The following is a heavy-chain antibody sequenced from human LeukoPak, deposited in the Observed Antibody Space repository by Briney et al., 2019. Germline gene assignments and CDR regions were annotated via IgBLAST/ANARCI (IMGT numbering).Heavy chain of an antibody. V-gene: IGHV3-23*01. CDR2: ISGSGDTT. Sequence: GGSLRLSCAASGFTFTNYAMTWVRQAPGKGLEWVSAISGSGDTTQYADSVKGRFTISRDNSKNTLWLQMNSLRAEDTAVYYCAKMASGYPRIDYWGQGTRVTVSS. D-gene: IGHD3-3*01. J-gene: IGHJ4*02. CDR1: GFTFTNYA. CDR3: AKMASGYPRIDY.